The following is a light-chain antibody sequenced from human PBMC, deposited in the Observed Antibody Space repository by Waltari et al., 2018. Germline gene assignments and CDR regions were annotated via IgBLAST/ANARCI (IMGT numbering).Light chain of an antibody. CDR1: SRAVGANNH. CDR3: CSYAGSYTWV. Sequence: QSALTQPRSVSGSPGQSVTISCAGTSRAVGANNHASWYQHHPGKAPTVVIYDVARRPSGVPDRFTGSRSGNTASLTISGLQADDEADYYCCSYAGSYTWVFGGGTRLTVL. J-gene: IGLJ3*02. CDR2: DVA. V-gene: IGLV2-11*01.